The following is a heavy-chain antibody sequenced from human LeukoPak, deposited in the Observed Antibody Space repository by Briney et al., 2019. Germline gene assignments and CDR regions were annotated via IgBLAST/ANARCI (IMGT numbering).Heavy chain of an antibody. Sequence: GGSLRLSCAASGFTFSNYAMNWVRQAPGKGLDWVSTISGNAATTWYADSVKGRFTISRDNSKNTLYLQMNSLRAEDAALYYCAKKAGCCSNPVCFDYWGQGALDTVSS. V-gene: IGHV3-23*01. CDR2: ISGNAATT. CDR3: AKKAGCCSNPVCFDY. CDR1: GFTFSNYA. J-gene: IGHJ4*02. D-gene: IGHD2-2*01.